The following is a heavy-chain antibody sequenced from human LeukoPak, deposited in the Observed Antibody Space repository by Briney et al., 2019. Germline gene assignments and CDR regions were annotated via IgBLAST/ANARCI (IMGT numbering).Heavy chain of an antibody. CDR3: AAENYGSGSTPLY. Sequence: GGSLRLSCAASGFTFSSYAMHWVRQAPGKGLEWVAVISYDGSNKYYADSVKGRFTISRDNSKNTLYLQMNSLRAEDTAVYYCAAENYGSGSTPLYWGQGTLVTVSS. J-gene: IGHJ4*02. CDR2: ISYDGSNK. V-gene: IGHV3-30-3*01. D-gene: IGHD3-10*01. CDR1: GFTFSSYA.